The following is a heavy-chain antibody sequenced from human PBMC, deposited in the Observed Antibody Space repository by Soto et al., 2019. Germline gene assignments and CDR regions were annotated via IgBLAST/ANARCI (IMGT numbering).Heavy chain of an antibody. CDR1: GGSIRSYC. CDR3: AGGGSIGVATRRRMDV. D-gene: IGHD1-1*01. J-gene: IGHJ6*03. V-gene: IGHV4-59*03. Sequence: QVQLQESGPGLLKPSETLSLTCTVSGGSIRSYCWTWIRQPPAEGLEWIGCICNSGSTNYNPSLKSRVTISVDTQMNQFSLQLSSVTVADTAVYYCAGGGSIGVATRRRMDVWGKGTTVTVSS. CDR2: ICNSGST.